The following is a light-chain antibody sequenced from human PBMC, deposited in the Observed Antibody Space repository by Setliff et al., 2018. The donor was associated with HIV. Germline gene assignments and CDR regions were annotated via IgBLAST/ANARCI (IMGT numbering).Light chain of an antibody. CDR3: ASYRSPATYV. CDR2: VVS. Sequence: QSALAQPASVSGSPGQSITISCIGTSSDVGGYDFVSWYQQRPGKAPKLIIFVVSERPSGVSHRFSASKSGNTASLTISGLQTEDEANYFCASYRSPATYVFGIGTKVTVL. V-gene: IGLV2-14*03. CDR1: SSDVGGYDF. J-gene: IGLJ1*01.